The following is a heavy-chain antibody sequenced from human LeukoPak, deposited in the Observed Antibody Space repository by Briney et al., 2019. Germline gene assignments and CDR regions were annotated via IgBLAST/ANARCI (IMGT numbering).Heavy chain of an antibody. CDR1: RGTFISYA. Sequence: PGWSLRLSCAASRGTFISYAMSWVRQAPGKGLEWVSVISGSGDSTSYADSVKGRFTISRDNSKNTLYLQMNSLRAEDTSVYYCAKDPSWSGYFDYWGQGTLVTVSS. CDR2: ISGSGDST. D-gene: IGHD6-13*01. CDR3: AKDPSWSGYFDY. J-gene: IGHJ4*02. V-gene: IGHV3-23*01.